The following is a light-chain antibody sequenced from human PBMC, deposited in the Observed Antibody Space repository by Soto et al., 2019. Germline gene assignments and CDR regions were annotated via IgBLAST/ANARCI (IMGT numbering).Light chain of an antibody. CDR3: SSYTSSNTVI. CDR2: EVS. V-gene: IGLV2-14*01. Sequence: QSALTQPASVSGSPGQSITISCTGTSSDVGGYNYVSWYQQYPGKAPKLMIYEVSNRPSGVSNHFSASKSGNTVSLTISGLQAEDEADYYCSSYTSSNTVIFGGGTKVTVL. J-gene: IGLJ2*01. CDR1: SSDVGGYNY.